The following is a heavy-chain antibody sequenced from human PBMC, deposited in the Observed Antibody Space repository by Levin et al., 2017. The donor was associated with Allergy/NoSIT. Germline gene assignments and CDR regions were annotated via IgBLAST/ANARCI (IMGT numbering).Heavy chain of an antibody. CDR3: AKEMTTVIPVFDY. J-gene: IGHJ4*02. V-gene: IGHV3-23*01. CDR2: ITNSGRT. Sequence: GESLKISCAASGFTFSNYAMSWVRQAPGKGLEWVSAITNSGRTHYADSVKGRFTVSRDNSKNTLYLQMNSLRADDTAVYYCAKEMTTVIPVFDYWGQGTLVTVSS. CDR1: GFTFSNYA. D-gene: IGHD4-17*01.